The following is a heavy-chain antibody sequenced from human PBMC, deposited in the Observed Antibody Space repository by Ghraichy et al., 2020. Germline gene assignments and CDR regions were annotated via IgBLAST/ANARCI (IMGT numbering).Heavy chain of an antibody. CDR3: AREREYYDSSGYYYSYGLDV. CDR2: IYTSGST. J-gene: IGHJ6*02. D-gene: IGHD3-22*01. V-gene: IGHV4-4*07. CDR1: GGSINTYY. Sequence: SETLSLTCTVSGGSINTYYWSWIRQPAGKGLEWVGRIYTSGSTSYNPSLTSRVTISVDTSNNQFSLRLNSVTAADTAVYYCAREREYYDSSGYYYSYGLDVWGPGTTVTVSS.